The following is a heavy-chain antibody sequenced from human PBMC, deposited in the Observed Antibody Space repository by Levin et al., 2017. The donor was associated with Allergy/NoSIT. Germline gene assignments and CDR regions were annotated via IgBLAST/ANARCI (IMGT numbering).Heavy chain of an antibody. J-gene: IGHJ4*02. CDR1: GFTFRDYY. V-gene: IGHV3-11*03. CDR2: ISGNSSAI. CDR3: ASGPLAAAAHY. Sequence: GESLKISCAASGFTFRDYYMSWIRQAPGKGLELVSYISGNSSAIIYADSVKGRFNISRDNAQNSLYLQMNSLRAADTAVYFCASGPLAAAAHYWRPGTLVTVSS. D-gene: IGHD6-13*01.